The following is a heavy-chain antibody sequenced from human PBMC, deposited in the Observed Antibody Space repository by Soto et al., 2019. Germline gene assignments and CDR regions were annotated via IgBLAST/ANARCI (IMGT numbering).Heavy chain of an antibody. J-gene: IGHJ4*02. Sequence: ELQLVESGGGLVQPGGSLRLSCTASGFTFTNYWMHWVRQAPGKGLVWVSRVSINATTTSYADSVKGRFSISRDNAKNTLYLQMNNLRVEDTAIYYCARTPKYCTSTNCYVMAFDSWGQGARVTVSS. V-gene: IGHV3-74*01. CDR3: ARTPKYCTSTNCYVMAFDS. D-gene: IGHD2-2*01. CDR2: VSINATTT. CDR1: GFTFTNYW.